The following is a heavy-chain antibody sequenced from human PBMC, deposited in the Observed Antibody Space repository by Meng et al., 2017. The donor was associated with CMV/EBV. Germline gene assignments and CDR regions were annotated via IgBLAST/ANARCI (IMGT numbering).Heavy chain of an antibody. CDR2: INPNSGGT. Sequence: ASVQVSCKASGYSFTGYYMPWVRQAPGQAREWMGWINPNSGGTNYEQKFQGRVTMTRDTSISTAHMELSRLRSDDTAVYYCARDGQRITSFGVVVGGFDPWGQGTLVTVSS. J-gene: IGHJ5*02. CDR3: ARDGQRITSFGVVVGGFDP. V-gene: IGHV1-2*02. CDR1: GYSFTGYY. D-gene: IGHD3-3*01.